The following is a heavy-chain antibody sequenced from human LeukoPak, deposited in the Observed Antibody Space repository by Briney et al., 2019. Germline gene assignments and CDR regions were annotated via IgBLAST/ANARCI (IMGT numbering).Heavy chain of an antibody. CDR2: ISAYNGNT. CDR1: GYTFTSYG. V-gene: IGHV1-18*01. CDR3: ARMVTRYYYYMDV. Sequence: ASVSVSCTASGYTFTSYGISWVRQAPGQGLEWMGWISAYNGNTNYAQKLQGRVTMTTDTSTSTAYMELRSLRSDDTAVYYCARMVTRYYYYMDVWGKGTTVTVSS. D-gene: IGHD5-18*01. J-gene: IGHJ6*03.